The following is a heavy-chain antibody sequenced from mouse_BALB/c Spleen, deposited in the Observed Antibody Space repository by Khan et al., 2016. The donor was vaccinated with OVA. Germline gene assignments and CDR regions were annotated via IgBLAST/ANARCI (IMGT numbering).Heavy chain of an antibody. V-gene: IGHV1S81*02. CDR3: ARSEYGNQFGY. Sequence: QVQLKQSGAELVKPGTSVKISCKASGYTFTSYYMYWVKQRPGQGLEWIGGINPNNGDSNFTEKFKSKATLTVDKSSSTASMQHGNLTPEGSSVYYCARSEYGNQFGYWERGNVVTVAA. D-gene: IGHD2-1*01. CDR1: GYTFTSYY. CDR2: INPNNGDS. J-gene: IGHJ3*01.